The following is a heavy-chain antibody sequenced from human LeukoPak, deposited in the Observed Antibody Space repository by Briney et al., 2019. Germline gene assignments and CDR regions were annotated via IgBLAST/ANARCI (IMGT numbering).Heavy chain of an antibody. J-gene: IGHJ4*02. CDR3: ALSDTAMIKGGFDY. D-gene: IGHD5-18*01. Sequence: SETLSLTCTVSLDSTTSNFWSWVRQPPGKGLEWIGEIHRSGSPNYNPSLQSRVTISIDRSRNQIVLELSSVTAADTAVYYCALSDTAMIKGGFDYWGQGTLVTVSS. CDR2: IHRSGSP. V-gene: IGHV4-4*02. CDR1: LDSTTSNF.